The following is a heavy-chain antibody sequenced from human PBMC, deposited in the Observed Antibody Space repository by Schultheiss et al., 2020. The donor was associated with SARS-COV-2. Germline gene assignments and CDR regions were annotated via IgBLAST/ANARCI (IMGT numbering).Heavy chain of an antibody. Sequence: GGSLRLSCAASGFNFNRFGTHWVRQAPGKGLEWVAAIWYDGSNKEYADSVRGRFTISRDLSKNTVYLEMNSLRVEDTAMYYCARGDSSSSNYFYYGMDVWGQGSLVTVSS. V-gene: IGHV3-33*01. CDR1: GFNFNRFG. J-gene: IGHJ6*02. D-gene: IGHD6-6*01. CDR2: IWYDGSNK. CDR3: ARGDSSSSNYFYYGMDV.